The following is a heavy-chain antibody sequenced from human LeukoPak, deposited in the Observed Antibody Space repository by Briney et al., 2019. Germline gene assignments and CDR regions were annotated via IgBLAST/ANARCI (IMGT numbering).Heavy chain of an antibody. D-gene: IGHD4-17*01. Sequence: GGSLRLSCAASGFTFSGSAMHWVRQASGKGLEWVGRIRSSTKNYATAYGASVKGRFTISRDDSKNTAYLQMDSLKTEDTAAYYRTFSHDYGDNWGQGTLVTVSS. J-gene: IGHJ4*02. CDR1: GFTFSGSA. CDR2: IRSSTKNYAT. CDR3: TFSHDYGDN. V-gene: IGHV3-73*01.